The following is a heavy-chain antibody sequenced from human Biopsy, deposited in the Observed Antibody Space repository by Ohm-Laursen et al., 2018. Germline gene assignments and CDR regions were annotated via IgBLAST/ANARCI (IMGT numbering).Heavy chain of an antibody. J-gene: IGHJ4*01. CDR2: INHRGYT. CDR3: ARSAQWARYYFDY. Sequence: SETLSLTCAVSGGSISGYYWSWIRQPPGKGLEWIGEINHRGYTDYNASLKGRVSISVDTSKNQLSLNLTSVTAADTAVFYCARSAQWARYYFDYWGHGTLVTVSP. V-gene: IGHV4-34*01. CDR1: GGSISGYY. D-gene: IGHD6-19*01.